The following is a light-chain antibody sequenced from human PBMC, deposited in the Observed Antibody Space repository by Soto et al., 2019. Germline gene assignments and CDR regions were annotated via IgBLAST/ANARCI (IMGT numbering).Light chain of an antibody. J-gene: IGKJ4*01. V-gene: IGKV3-20*01. CDR2: VVS. CDR3: HQYGSSPPLT. CDR1: QSVSSSY. Sequence: EIVLTQSPGTLSLSPGERATLSCRARQSVSSSYLAWYQQKPGQAPRLLIYVVSSRATGIPDRFSGSGSGKEFTLTISRLEPEDFAVYYCHQYGSSPPLTFGGGTKVEIK.